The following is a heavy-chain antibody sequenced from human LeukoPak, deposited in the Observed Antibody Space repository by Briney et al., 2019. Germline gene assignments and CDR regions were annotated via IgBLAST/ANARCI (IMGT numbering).Heavy chain of an antibody. Sequence: GRSLRLPCAGSGFTFGGYGMHWFRQTPGKGLEWVAIIAYDGSRAFYADSVKGRFTISRDNSKNTLSVQMDDLRAEDTAVYYCTRYNNDHFDYWGQGTLVTVSS. CDR3: TRYNNDHFDY. D-gene: IGHD1-14*01. CDR1: GFTFGGYG. CDR2: IAYDGSRA. V-gene: IGHV3-33*01. J-gene: IGHJ4*02.